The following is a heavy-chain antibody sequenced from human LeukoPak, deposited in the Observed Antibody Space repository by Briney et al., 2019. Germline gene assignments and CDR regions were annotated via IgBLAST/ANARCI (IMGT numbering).Heavy chain of an antibody. CDR2: INHSGST. Sequence: SETLSLTCAVSGGSISSGGYSWSRIRQPPGKGLEWIGEINHSGSTNYNPSLKSRVTISVDTSKNQFSLKLSSVTAADTAVYYCARVSFTYYYDPKPLDYWGQGTLVTVSS. V-gene: IGHV4-34*01. CDR1: GGSISSGGYS. CDR3: ARVSFTYYYDPKPLDY. J-gene: IGHJ4*02. D-gene: IGHD3-22*01.